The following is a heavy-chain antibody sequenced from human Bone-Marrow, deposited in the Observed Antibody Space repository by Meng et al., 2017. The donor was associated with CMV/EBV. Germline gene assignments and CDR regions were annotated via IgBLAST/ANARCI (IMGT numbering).Heavy chain of an antibody. Sequence: SETLSFTFAVHGGSFSGYYWSWIRQPPGKGLEWTGEINHSGSTNYNPSLKSRVTITVDTSKNQFYLKLSSVTAADTAVYYCARGYSNYRYYYGMDVWGQGTTVTGSS. D-gene: IGHD4-11*01. CDR3: ARGYSNYRYYYGMDV. CDR2: INHSGST. V-gene: IGHV4-34*01. CDR1: GGSFSGYY. J-gene: IGHJ6*01.